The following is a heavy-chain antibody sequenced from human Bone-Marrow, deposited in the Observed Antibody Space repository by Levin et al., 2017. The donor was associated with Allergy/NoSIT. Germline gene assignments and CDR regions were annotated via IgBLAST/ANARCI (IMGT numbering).Heavy chain of an antibody. D-gene: IGHD3-22*01. CDR2: IRSKAYGGTT. V-gene: IGHV3-49*03. CDR1: GFTFGDYG. J-gene: IGHJ4*02. Sequence: GGSLRLSCITSGFTFGDYGMSWFRQAPGKGLDWVGFIRSKAYGGTTEYAASVKGRFTISRDDSKSIAYLQMNSLKTEDTAVYYCSRGAPYYYDSSGYILRYFDYWGQGTQVTVSS. CDR3: SRGAPYYYDSSGYILRYFDY.